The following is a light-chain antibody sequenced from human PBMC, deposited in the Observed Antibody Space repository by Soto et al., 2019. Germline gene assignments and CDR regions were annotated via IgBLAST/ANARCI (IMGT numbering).Light chain of an antibody. CDR2: EVS. CDR1: SSDVGAYNYNY. V-gene: IGLV2-14*01. CDR3: SSYTTSHTMI. Sequence: QSALTQPASVSGSPEQSITISCTGTSSDVGAYNYNYVSWFQQYPGKAPKLMIYEVSHRPSGVSNRFSGSKSGNTASLTISGLQADDEADYYCSSYTTSHTMIFGGGTKVTVL. J-gene: IGLJ2*01.